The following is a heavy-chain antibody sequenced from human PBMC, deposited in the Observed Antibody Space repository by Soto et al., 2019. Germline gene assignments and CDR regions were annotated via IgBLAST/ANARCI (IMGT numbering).Heavy chain of an antibody. Sequence: SETLSLTCTVSGGSISTGDYYWSWIRQPPGKGLEWIGYIYYSGNTYYNPSLKSRVTISVDTSKNQFSLKLSSVTAADTAVYYCARISVAGPSYYYGMDVWGQGTTVSVSS. V-gene: IGHV4-30-4*01. CDR3: ARISVAGPSYYYGMDV. CDR1: GGSISTGDYY. CDR2: IYYSGNT. D-gene: IGHD6-19*01. J-gene: IGHJ6*02.